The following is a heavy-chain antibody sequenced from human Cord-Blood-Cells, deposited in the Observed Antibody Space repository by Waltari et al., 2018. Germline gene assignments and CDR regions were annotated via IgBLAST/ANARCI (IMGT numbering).Heavy chain of an antibody. Sequence: EVQLVESGGGLVKPGGSLRLSCAASGFTFSSYSMNWVRQAPGKGLEWVSSISRSSSYIYYADSVKGRFTISRDNDKNSLYLQMNSLRAEDTAVYYCAREGYSSGWYVYWGQGTLVTVSS. CDR1: GFTFSSYS. CDR2: ISRSSSYI. J-gene: IGHJ4*02. CDR3: AREGYSSGWYVY. D-gene: IGHD6-19*01. V-gene: IGHV3-21*01.